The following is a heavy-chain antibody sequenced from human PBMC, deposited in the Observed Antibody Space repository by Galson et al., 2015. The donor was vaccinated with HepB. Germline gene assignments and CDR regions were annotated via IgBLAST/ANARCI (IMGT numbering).Heavy chain of an antibody. CDR3: ARSYLEWLLGFGAYFDY. CDR2: IYYSGST. V-gene: IGHV4-31*03. J-gene: IGHJ4*02. D-gene: IGHD3-3*02. Sequence: TLSLTCTVSGGSISSGGYYWSWIRQHPGKGLEWIGYIYYSGSTYYNPSRKSRVTISVDTSKNQFSLKLSSVTAADTAVCYCARSYLEWLLGFGAYFDYWGQGTLVTVSS. CDR1: GGSISSGGYY.